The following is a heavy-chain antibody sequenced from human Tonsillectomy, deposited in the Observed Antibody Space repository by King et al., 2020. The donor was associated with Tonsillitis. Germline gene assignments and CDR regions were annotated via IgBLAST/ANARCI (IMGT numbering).Heavy chain of an antibody. CDR2: IGNDGSVT. V-gene: IGHV3-30*18. J-gene: IGHJ2*01. Sequence: VQLVESGGGVVQPGRSLRLSCAASGFTFSRYGMHWVRQSPGEGLEWGAVIGNDGSVTYYGDSVKGRFTLSRDNSENTRYMQMNSLRVKDTAVYYCAKEIKQVAGVWYFDLWGRGTLVIVSS. CDR3: AKEIKQVAGVWYFDL. CDR1: GFTFSRYG. D-gene: IGHD6-19*01.